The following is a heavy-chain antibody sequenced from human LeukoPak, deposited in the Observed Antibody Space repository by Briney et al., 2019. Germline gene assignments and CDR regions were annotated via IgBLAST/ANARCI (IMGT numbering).Heavy chain of an antibody. Sequence: GGSLRLFCAASGLTFSSYGMHWVRQAPGKGLEWVAFIRYDGSNKYYADSVKGRFTISRDNTKNSLYLQMNSLRAEDTAVYYCARDYTGGWNDYWGQGTLVIVSS. D-gene: IGHD7-27*01. CDR3: ARDYTGGWNDY. V-gene: IGHV3-30*02. J-gene: IGHJ4*02. CDR1: GLTFSSYG. CDR2: IRYDGSNK.